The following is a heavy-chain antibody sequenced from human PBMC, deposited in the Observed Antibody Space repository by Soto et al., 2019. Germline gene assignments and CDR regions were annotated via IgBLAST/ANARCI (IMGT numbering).Heavy chain of an antibody. J-gene: IGHJ2*01. D-gene: IGHD1-20*01. V-gene: IGHV1-2*02. Sequence: QAQLVQSGAEVKKPGASVKVSCQAFGYTFTDHYLHWVRQAPGQGLEWMGWISPITGGTRYAPKFQGRVTLTRDRYIATVYMDLSSLRSDDTAVYYCARDPGIETITDWYFNVWGRGTRVTVSS. CDR3: ARDPGIETITDWYFNV. CDR1: GYTFTDHY. CDR2: ISPITGGT.